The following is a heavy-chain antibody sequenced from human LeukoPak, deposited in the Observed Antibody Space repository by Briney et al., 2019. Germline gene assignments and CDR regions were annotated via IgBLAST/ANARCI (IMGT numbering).Heavy chain of an antibody. CDR1: GGTFSSYA. CDR2: IIPIFGTA. CDR3: ARGMGYGDYRYYFDY. V-gene: IGHV1-69*13. J-gene: IGHJ4*02. Sequence: ASVNVSCKASGGTFSSYAISWVRQAPGQGLEWKGGIIPIFGTANYAQKFQGRVTITADESTSTAYMELSSLRSEDTAVYYCARGMGYGDYRYYFDYWGQGTLVTVSS. D-gene: IGHD4-17*01.